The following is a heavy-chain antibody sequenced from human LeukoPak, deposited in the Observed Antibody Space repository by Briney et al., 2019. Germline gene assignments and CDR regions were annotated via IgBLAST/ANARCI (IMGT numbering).Heavy chain of an antibody. CDR1: GVSISSYY. J-gene: IGHJ4*02. D-gene: IGHD3-22*01. V-gene: IGHV4-4*07. Sequence: SETLSLTCTVSGVSISSYYWSWIRQPAGKGLEWIGRIYTSGSTNYNPSLKSRVTMSVDTSKNQFSLKLSSVTAADTAVYYCARERYDSSGYYYEGAFDYWGQGTLVTVSS. CDR3: ARERYDSSGYYYEGAFDY. CDR2: IYTSGST.